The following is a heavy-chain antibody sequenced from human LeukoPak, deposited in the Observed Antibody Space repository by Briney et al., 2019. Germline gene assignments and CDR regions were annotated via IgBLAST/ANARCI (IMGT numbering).Heavy chain of an antibody. V-gene: IGHV3-21*04. CDR2: ISSSSSYI. J-gene: IGHJ5*02. CDR3: ARGYSNGYGA. D-gene: IGHD6-19*01. Sequence: PGGSLRPSCTASGFTFTSYSMNWVRQAPGKGLEWVSSISSSSSYIYYADSVKGRFTIARDNSRNTLQLQMNSLRAEDTAVYYCARGYSNGYGAWGQGTLVTVSS. CDR1: GFTFTSYS.